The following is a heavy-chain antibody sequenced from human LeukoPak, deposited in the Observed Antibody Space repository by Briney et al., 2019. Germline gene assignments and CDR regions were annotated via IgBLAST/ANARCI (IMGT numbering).Heavy chain of an antibody. V-gene: IGHV4-59*01. CDR3: ARDNMYYYGSGSYTWFDP. CDR1: GGSISSYY. Sequence: KPSETLSLTCTVSGGSISSYYWSWIRQPPGKGLEWIGYIYYSGSTNYNPSLKSRVTISVDTSKNQFSLKLSSVTAADTAVYYCARDNMYYYGSGSYTWFDPWGQGTLVTVSS. CDR2: IYYSGST. D-gene: IGHD3-10*01. J-gene: IGHJ5*02.